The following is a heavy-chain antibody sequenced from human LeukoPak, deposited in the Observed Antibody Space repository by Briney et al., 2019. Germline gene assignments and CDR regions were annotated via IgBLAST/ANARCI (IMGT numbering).Heavy chain of an antibody. J-gene: IGHJ4*02. CDR1: GGTFSSYA. Sequence: GASVKVSCKASGGTFSSYAISWVRQAPGQGLEWMGGIIPIFGTANYAQKFQGRVTITADESTSTAYMELSSLRSEDTAVYYCARDSNYYDSSGSGFDYWGQGTLVTVSS. D-gene: IGHD3-22*01. CDR2: IIPIFGTA. CDR3: ARDSNYYDSSGSGFDY. V-gene: IGHV1-69*13.